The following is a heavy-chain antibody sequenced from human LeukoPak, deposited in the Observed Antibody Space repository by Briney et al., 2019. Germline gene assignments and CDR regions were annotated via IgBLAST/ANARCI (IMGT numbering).Heavy chain of an antibody. CDR3: ATDEGDSGYDYGY. D-gene: IGHD5-12*01. CDR1: GYTLTELS. V-gene: IGHV1-24*01. J-gene: IGHJ4*02. Sequence: PGASVKVSCKVSGYTLTELSMHWVGQAPGKGLEWMGGFDPEDGETIYAQKYQGRVTMTEDTSTDTAYMELSRLRSEDTAVYYCATDEGDSGYDYGYWGQGTLVTVSS. CDR2: FDPEDGET.